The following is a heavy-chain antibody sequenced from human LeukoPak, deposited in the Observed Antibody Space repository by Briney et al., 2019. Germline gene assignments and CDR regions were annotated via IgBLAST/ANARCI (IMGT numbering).Heavy chain of an antibody. CDR3: AEAASVRGVSY. CDR2: INGDGSTT. Sequence: SGGSLRLSCAASGFTFSSYWMHWVRQAPGKGPLWVSHINGDGSTTNYADSVKGRFTISRDNAKNTLYLQMNSLRAEDTAVYYCAEAASVRGVSYWGQGTLVTVSS. V-gene: IGHV3-74*01. D-gene: IGHD3-10*01. CDR1: GFTFSSYW. J-gene: IGHJ4*02.